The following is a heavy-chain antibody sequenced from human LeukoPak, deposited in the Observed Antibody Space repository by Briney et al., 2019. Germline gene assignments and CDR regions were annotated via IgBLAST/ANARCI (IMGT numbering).Heavy chain of an antibody. CDR1: GFTFGEYA. CDR2: IRSKAYGGTT. V-gene: IGHV3-49*03. J-gene: IGHJ4*02. CDR3: TRDGIAAAGTPYYFDY. Sequence: PGGSLRLSCTASGFTFGEYAMSWFRQAPGKGLEWVGFIRSKAYGGTTEYAASVKGRFTISRDDSKSIAYLQMNSLKTEDTAVYYCTRDGIAAAGTPYYFDYWGQGTLVTVSS. D-gene: IGHD6-13*01.